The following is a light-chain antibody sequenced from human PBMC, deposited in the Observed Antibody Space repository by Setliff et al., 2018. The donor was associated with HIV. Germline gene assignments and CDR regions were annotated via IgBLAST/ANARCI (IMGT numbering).Light chain of an antibody. CDR1: SSDVGAYKY. Sequence: QSALTQPRSVSGSPGQSVTISCTGTSSDVGAYKYVSWYQQHPGKAPKLIIYDVTRRPSGVPDRFSGSKSGNTASLTISGLQAEDEADYYCCSYAGSYSYVFGTGTKVTVL. V-gene: IGLV2-11*01. CDR3: CSYAGSYSYV. CDR2: DVT. J-gene: IGLJ1*01.